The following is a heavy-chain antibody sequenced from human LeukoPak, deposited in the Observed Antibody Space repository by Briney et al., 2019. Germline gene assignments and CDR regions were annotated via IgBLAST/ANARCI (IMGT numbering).Heavy chain of an antibody. CDR2: IYYSGST. CDR3: ARGGRGVLWFGEPSVYFDY. Sequence: SETLSLTCTVSGGSISSYYWSWIRQPPGKGLEWIGYIYYSGSTNYNPSLKSRVTISVDKSKNQFSLKLSSVTAADTAVYYCARGGRGVLWFGEPSVYFDYWGQGTLVTVSS. V-gene: IGHV4-59*12. D-gene: IGHD3-10*01. J-gene: IGHJ4*02. CDR1: GGSISSYY.